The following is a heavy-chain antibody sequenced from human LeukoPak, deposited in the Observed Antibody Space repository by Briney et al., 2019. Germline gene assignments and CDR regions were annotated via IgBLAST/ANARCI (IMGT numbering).Heavy chain of an antibody. CDR3: ARTSYYDFWSGSAIADSYFDL. J-gene: IGHJ2*01. D-gene: IGHD3-3*01. CDR2: ISAYNGNT. V-gene: IGHV1-18*01. CDR1: GYTFTSYG. Sequence: GASVKVSCKASGYTFTSYGISWVRQAPGQGLEWMGWISAYNGNTNYAQKLQGRVTMTTDTSTSTAYMELRSLRSDDTAVYYCARTSYYDFWSGSAIADSYFDLWGRGTLVTVSS.